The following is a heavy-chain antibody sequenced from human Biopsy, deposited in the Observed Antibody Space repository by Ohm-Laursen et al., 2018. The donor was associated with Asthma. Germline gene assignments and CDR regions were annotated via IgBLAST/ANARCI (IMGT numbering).Heavy chain of an antibody. CDR3: ARTCYDFLTGQVKDVFGV. CDR1: GYNFISLA. Sequence: ASVKVSCKASGYNFISLAIHWVRQAPGQRLEWMGWVNTGNGDTKYSQKFQGRVTITRDTSASTAYMELRSLRSEDTATYYCARTCYDFLTGQVKDVFGVWGQGTMVTVSS. V-gene: IGHV1-3*04. CDR2: VNTGNGDT. J-gene: IGHJ3*01. D-gene: IGHD3-9*01.